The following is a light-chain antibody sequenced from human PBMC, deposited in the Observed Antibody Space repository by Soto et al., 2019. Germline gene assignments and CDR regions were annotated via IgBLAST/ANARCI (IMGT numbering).Light chain of an antibody. CDR1: QSVSSN. V-gene: IGKV3-15*01. Sequence: EIVMTQSPATLSVSPGARATLSCRASQSVSSNLAWYQQKPGQAPRLLIYGASTRATGIPARFSGSGSGTEFTLTISSLQSEDFAVYYCQHTRDFGGGTKVEIK. CDR2: GAS. CDR3: QHTRD. J-gene: IGKJ4*01.